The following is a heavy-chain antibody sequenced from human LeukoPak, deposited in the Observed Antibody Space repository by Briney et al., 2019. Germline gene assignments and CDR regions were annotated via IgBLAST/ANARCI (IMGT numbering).Heavy chain of an antibody. CDR2: ISAYNGNT. J-gene: IGHJ4*02. D-gene: IGHD2-2*01. CDR3: ARDNIVVVPAAIDY. V-gene: IGHV1-18*01. Sequence: ASVKVSCKASGGTFSSYGISWVRQAPGQGLEWMGWISAYNGNTNYAQKLQGRVTMTTDTSTSTAYMELRSLRSDDTAVYYCARDNIVVVPAAIDYWGQGTLVTVSS. CDR1: GGTFSSYG.